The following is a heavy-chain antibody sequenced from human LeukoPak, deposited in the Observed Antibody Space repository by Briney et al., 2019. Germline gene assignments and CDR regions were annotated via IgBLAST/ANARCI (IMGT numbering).Heavy chain of an antibody. CDR1: GGSISSGSYY. CDR2: IYTSGST. V-gene: IGHV4-61*02. CDR3: ARAASDFSGDFDY. D-gene: IGHD3/OR15-3a*01. Sequence: SQTLSLTCTVSGGSISSGSYYWSWLRQPAGKGLEWIGRIYTSGSTNYNPSLKSRVTISVDTSKNQFSLKLSSVTAADTAVYYCARAASDFSGDFDYWGQGTLVTVSS. J-gene: IGHJ4*02.